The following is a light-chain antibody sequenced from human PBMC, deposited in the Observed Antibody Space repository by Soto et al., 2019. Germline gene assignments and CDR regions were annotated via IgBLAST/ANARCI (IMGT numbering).Light chain of an antibody. CDR2: GAS. CDR1: QYVSNSY. CDR3: QQYGTSPHT. J-gene: IGKJ2*01. Sequence: EIVLTQSPGTLSLSPGERATLSCRASQYVSNSYLAWYQQKPGQAPRLLIYGASSRATVIPDRFSDSGSGSDFTLTISRLEPDDSAVYFCQQYGTSPHTFGQGTKLEIK. V-gene: IGKV3-20*01.